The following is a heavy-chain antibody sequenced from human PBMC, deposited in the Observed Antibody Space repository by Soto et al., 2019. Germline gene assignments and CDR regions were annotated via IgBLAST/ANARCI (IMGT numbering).Heavy chain of an antibody. Sequence: SETLSLTCAVSGGSISSGGYSWSWIRQPPGKGLEWIGYIYHSGSTYYNPSLKSRVTISVDRSKNQFSLKLSSVTAADTAVYYCAGVVVITTCFDYWGQGTQVTVSS. J-gene: IGHJ4*02. CDR3: AGVVVITTCFDY. CDR2: IYHSGST. D-gene: IGHD3-22*01. V-gene: IGHV4-30-2*01. CDR1: GGSISSGGYS.